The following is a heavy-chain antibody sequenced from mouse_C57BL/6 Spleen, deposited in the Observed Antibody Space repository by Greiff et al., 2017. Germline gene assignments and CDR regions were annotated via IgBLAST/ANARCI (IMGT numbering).Heavy chain of an antibody. Sequence: VHLVESGAELARPGASVKLSCKASGYTFTSYGISWVKQRTGQGLEWIGEIYPRSGNTYYNEKFKGKATLTADKSSSTAYMELRSLTSEDSAVYFCAGYYGSSYRDYAMDYWGQGTSVTVSS. CDR3: AGYYGSSYRDYAMDY. J-gene: IGHJ4*01. D-gene: IGHD1-1*01. CDR1: GYTFTSYG. CDR2: IYPRSGNT. V-gene: IGHV1-81*01.